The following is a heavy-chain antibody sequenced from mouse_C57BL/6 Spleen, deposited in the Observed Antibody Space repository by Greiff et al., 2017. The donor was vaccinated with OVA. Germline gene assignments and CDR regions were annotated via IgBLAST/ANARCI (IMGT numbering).Heavy chain of an antibody. CDR2: ISSGSSTI. CDR1: GFTFSDYG. J-gene: IGHJ4*01. V-gene: IGHV5-17*01. Sequence: DVQLVESGGGLVKPGGSLKLSCAASGFTFSDYGMHWVRQAPEKGLEWVAYISSGSSTIYYADTVKGRFTISRDNAKNTLFLQMTSLRSEDTAMYYCARPDSGTDYAMDYWGQGTSVTVSS. CDR3: ARPDSGTDYAMDY. D-gene: IGHD4-1*01.